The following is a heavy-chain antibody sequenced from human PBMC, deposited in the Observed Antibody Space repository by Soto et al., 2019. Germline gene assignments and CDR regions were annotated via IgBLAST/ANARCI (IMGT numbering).Heavy chain of an antibody. CDR2: TRNKANSYTT. V-gene: IGHV3-72*01. D-gene: IGHD2-2*01. Sequence: EVQLVESGGGLVQPGGSLRLSCAASGFTFSDHYMDWVRQAPGKGLEWVGRTRNKANSYTTEYAASVKGRFTISRDDSKNSLYLKMNSLKTEDTAVYYCARSYCSSTSCYGTYYYGMDVWGQGTTVTVSS. J-gene: IGHJ6*02. CDR3: ARSYCSSTSCYGTYYYGMDV. CDR1: GFTFSDHY.